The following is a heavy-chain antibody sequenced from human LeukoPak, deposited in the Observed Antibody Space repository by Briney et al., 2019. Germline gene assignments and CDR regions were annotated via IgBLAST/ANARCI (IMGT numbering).Heavy chain of an antibody. CDR3: AKTSLSDASGHYYYMDV. D-gene: IGHD3-3*01. Sequence: GGSLRLSCAASEFSVGSNYMTWVRQAPGKGLEWVAFIRFDGTSKFYADSVKARFTISRDNSQNTVSLQVNNLRIEDTALYYCAKTSLSDASGHYYYMDVWGKGTTVTVSS. CDR2: IRFDGTSK. V-gene: IGHV3-30*02. J-gene: IGHJ6*03. CDR1: EFSVGSNY.